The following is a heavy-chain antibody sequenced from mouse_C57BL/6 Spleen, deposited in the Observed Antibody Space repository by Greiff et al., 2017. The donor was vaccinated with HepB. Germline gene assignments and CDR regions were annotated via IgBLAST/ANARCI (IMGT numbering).Heavy chain of an antibody. CDR2: ISDGGSYT. CDR3: ARDGDYDGYFDY. J-gene: IGHJ2*01. D-gene: IGHD2-4*01. CDR1: GFTFSSYA. V-gene: IGHV5-4*01. Sequence: EVQGVESGGGLVKPGGSLKLSCAASGFTFSSYAMSWVRQTPEKRLEWVATISDGGSYTYYPDNVKGRFTISRDNAKNNLYLQMSHLKSEDTAMYYCARDGDYDGYFDYWGQGTTLTVSS.